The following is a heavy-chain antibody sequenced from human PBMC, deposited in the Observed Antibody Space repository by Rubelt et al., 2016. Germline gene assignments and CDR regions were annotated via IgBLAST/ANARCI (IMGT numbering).Heavy chain of an antibody. V-gene: IGHV4-59*01. CDR1: GGSISSYY. D-gene: IGHD3-22*01. CDR3: ARLGYDSSGQYFDY. J-gene: IGHJ4*02. Sequence: QVQLQESGPGLVKPSETLSLTCTVSGGSISSYYWSWIRQPPGKGLECIGYIYYSGSTNYNPSLKSRVTISVDTSKNQFSLKLSSVTAADTAVYYCARLGYDSSGQYFDYWGQGTLVTVSS. CDR2: IYYSGST.